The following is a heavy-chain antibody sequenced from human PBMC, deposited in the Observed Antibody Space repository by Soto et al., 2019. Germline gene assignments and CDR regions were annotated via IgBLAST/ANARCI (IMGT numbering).Heavy chain of an antibody. CDR2: IIPILGIA. CDR1: GGTFSSYT. Sequence: QVQLVQSGAEVKKPGSSVKVSCKASGGTFSSYTISWVRQSPGQGLEWMGRIIPILGIANYAQQFQGRVTITADKSTSTAYMELSSLRSEDTAVYYCARDRGIAGADRDFDYWGQGTLVTVSS. CDR3: ARDRGIAGADRDFDY. V-gene: IGHV1-69*08. D-gene: IGHD6-19*01. J-gene: IGHJ4*02.